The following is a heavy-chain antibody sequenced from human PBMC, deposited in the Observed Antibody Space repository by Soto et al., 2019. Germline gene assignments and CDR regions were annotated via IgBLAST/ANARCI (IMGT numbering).Heavy chain of an antibody. D-gene: IGHD3-16*01. Sequence: QVQLVQSGDEVKKPGASVKVSCKASGYIFVNYGIAWVRQAPGQGLEWMGWISPYTGNTHSASKVQGRLTMTTDTSPSTAYMDLGSLTSDDTAVYYCVMVDNYVTPTPQDVGGKGTTVTVSS. CDR2: ISPYTGNT. CDR1: GYIFVNYG. V-gene: IGHV1-18*01. CDR3: VMVDNYVTPTPQDV. J-gene: IGHJ6*04.